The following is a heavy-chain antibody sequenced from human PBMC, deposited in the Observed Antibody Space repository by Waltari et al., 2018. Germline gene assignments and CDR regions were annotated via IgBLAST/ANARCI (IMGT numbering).Heavy chain of an antibody. CDR3: ARGLSIRWELPGFFDT. V-gene: IGHV4-4*09. D-gene: IGHD1-26*01. J-gene: IGHJ4*02. CDR2: IYTTGGT. CDR1: GGSLSGLY. Sequence: QVRLQESGPGLVKPSQTLALTYTVSGGSLSGLYWSWIRLSPGKGLEWIGFIYTTGGTNYNPAFKNRVTMSADTSRGQFSLRLTSLSASDTATYYCARGLSIRWELPGFFDTWGQGILVTVSS.